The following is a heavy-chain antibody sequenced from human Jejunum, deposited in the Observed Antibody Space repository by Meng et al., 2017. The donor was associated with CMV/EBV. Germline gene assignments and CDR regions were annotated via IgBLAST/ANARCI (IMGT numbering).Heavy chain of an antibody. J-gene: IGHJ4*02. CDR3: ARDLVASLAPDN. Sequence: SCAVSGFIVINNYMSWVRQAPGKGLEWVSSIDATSTYIYYADSVEGRFTISRDNARNLLYLHLNSVRADDTAVYFCARDLVASLAPDNWGRGTLVTVSS. D-gene: IGHD2-8*02. CDR2: IDATSTYI. CDR1: GFIVINNY. V-gene: IGHV3-21*06.